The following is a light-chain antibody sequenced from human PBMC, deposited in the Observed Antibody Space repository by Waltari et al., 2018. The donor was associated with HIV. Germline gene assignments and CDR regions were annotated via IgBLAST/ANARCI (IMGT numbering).Light chain of an antibody. CDR3: QSADSSGTSRV. CDR2: KDS. J-gene: IGLJ3*02. V-gene: IGLV3-25*03. CDR1: ALPKQY. Sequence: SYELTQPPSVSVSPGQTARIPCIGAALPKQYAYWYQQKPGQAPVLVIYKDSERPSGIPERFSGSSSGTTVTLTISGVQAEDEADYYCQSADSSGTSRVFGGGTKLTVL.